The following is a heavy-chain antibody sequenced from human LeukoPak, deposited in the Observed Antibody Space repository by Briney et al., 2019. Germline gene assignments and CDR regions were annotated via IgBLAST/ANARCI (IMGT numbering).Heavy chain of an antibody. CDR1: GYTFTSYG. V-gene: IGHV1-18*04. CDR3: ARDGVVVAADYYYYGMDV. Sequence: ASVKVSCKASGYTFTSYGISWVRQAPGQGLEWMGWISAYNGNTNYAQKLQGRVTMTTDTSTSTAYMELRGLRSDDTAVYYCARDGVVVAADYYYYGMDVWGKGTTVTVSS. J-gene: IGHJ6*04. D-gene: IGHD2-15*01. CDR2: ISAYNGNT.